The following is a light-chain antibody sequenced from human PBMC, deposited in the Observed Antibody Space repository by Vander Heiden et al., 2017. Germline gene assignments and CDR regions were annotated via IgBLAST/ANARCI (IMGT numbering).Light chain of an antibody. J-gene: IGKJ2*01. Sequence: DIQMTQSPSTLSASVGDRVTITCRASQSISSWLAWYQQKPGKVPKVLIYKASSLKDGVPSRFSGSGSGTEFTLTISSLQPDDFATYYCQQYNSYSGTFGQGTKLEIK. CDR1: QSISSW. CDR3: QQYNSYSGT. CDR2: KAS. V-gene: IGKV1-5*03.